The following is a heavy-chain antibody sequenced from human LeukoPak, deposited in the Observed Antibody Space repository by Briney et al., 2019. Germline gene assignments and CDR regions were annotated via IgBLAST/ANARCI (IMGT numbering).Heavy chain of an antibody. CDR3: ARPGLVATIRGAYVAFDI. CDR2: MNPNSGNT. D-gene: IGHD5-12*01. Sequence: ASVKVSCKASGYTFTHYDNNWVRQATGQGREWMGLMNPNSGNTSYAQKFKGRVTMTRNTSISTAYMELSSLRSEDTAVYYCARPGLVATIRGAYVAFDIWGQGTMVTVSS. J-gene: IGHJ3*02. CDR1: GYTFTHYD. V-gene: IGHV1-8*01.